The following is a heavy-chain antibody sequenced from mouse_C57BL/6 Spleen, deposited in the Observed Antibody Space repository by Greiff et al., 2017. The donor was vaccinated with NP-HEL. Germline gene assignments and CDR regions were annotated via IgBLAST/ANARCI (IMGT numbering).Heavy chain of an antibody. CDR3: TRLGLIATVRYFDY. J-gene: IGHJ2*01. CDR1: GYTFTDYE. V-gene: IGHV1-15*01. D-gene: IGHD1-1*01. CDR2: IDPETGGT. Sequence: QVQLKESGAELVRPGASVTLSCKASGYTFTDYEMHWVKQTPVHGLEWIGAIDPETGGTDYNQKFKGKAILTADKSSSTAYMELRSLTSEDSAVYYCTRLGLIATVRYFDYWGQGTTLTVSS.